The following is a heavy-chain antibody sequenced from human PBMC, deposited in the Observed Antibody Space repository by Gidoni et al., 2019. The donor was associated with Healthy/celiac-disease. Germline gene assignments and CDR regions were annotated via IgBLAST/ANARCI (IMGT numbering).Heavy chain of an antibody. CDR2: ISYDGTNK. CDR1: GFTVSSYG. J-gene: IGHJ4*02. V-gene: IGHV3-30*18. D-gene: IGHD5-12*01. CDR3: AKDREEWLQSYYFDY. Sequence: QVQLVESGGGVVQPGRSLRLSCAASGFTVSSYGMHWVRQAPGKGLEWVAVISYDGTNKYYADSVKGRFTISRDNSKNTLYLQMNSLRAEDTAVYYCAKDREEWLQSYYFDYWGQGTLVTVSS.